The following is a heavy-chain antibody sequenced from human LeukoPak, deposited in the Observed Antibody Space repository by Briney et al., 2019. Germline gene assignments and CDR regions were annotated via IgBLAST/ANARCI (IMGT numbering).Heavy chain of an antibody. V-gene: IGHV3-23*01. CDR1: GFTFSTYA. J-gene: IGHJ4*02. Sequence: QPGGSLRLSCAASGFTFSTYAMSWVRRAPGKGLEWVSTVSVSGGSTFYADPVKGRFIISRDNSKNTVLLQMNSLRVEDTAIYYCAIRGIPVPHWGQGALVTVSS. CDR2: VSVSGGST. D-gene: IGHD3-16*01. CDR3: AIRGIPVPH.